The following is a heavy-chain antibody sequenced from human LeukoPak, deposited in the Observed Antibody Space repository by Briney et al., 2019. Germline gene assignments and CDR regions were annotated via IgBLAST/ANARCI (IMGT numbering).Heavy chain of an antibody. V-gene: IGHV4-30-4*07. CDR2: IYDSGGA. CDR3: VRDIYDDNN. J-gene: IGHJ4*02. Sequence: SETLSLTCAVSGGSISTGGYSWSWIRQPPGKTLEWIGYIYDSGGAYYNPSIKSRVTISMDTSSNHFSLKLRSVTAADTAVYYCVRDIYDDNNWGQGTLVTVSS. D-gene: IGHD3-16*01. CDR1: GGSISTGGYS.